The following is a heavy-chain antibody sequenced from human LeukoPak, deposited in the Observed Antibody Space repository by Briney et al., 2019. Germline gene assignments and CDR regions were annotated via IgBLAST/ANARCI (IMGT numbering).Heavy chain of an antibody. V-gene: IGHV1-2*02. Sequence: ASVKVSCKASGYTFSEYYMHGVRQAPGQGLEWMGWINPNSGGTIYAQKFQGSVTMTRDTSISTAYMELSRLKSDDTAVYYCARDLERILDGYNPRRIFAYWGQGTLVTVSS. CDR3: ARDLERILDGYNPRRIFAY. CDR1: GYTFSEYY. CDR2: INPNSGGT. D-gene: IGHD5-24*01. J-gene: IGHJ4*02.